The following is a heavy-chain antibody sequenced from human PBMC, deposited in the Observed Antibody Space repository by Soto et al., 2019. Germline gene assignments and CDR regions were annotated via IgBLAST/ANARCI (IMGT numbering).Heavy chain of an antibody. CDR1: GYTFTSYG. CDR2: ISAYNGNT. CDR3: AGDAPPDDY. V-gene: IGHV1-18*01. J-gene: IGHJ4*02. Sequence: QVQLVQSGAEVKKPGASVKVSCKASGYTFTSYGISWVRQAPGQGLEWMGWISAYNGNTNYAQKLQGRVTMTTHTTTRTAYMELRGVRSADTAVYCCAGDAPPDDYWGQGTLVTVSS. D-gene: IGHD7-27*01.